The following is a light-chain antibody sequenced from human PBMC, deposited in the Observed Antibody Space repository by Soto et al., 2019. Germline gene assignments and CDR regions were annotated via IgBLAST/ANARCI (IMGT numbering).Light chain of an antibody. CDR1: QSVDNNY. CDR2: EAS. V-gene: IGKV3-20*01. CDR3: QQSSYSPLT. J-gene: IGKJ4*01. Sequence: EIVLTQSPGTLSLSPGERATLSCRASQSVDNNYLAWFQQKPGQAPRLLIYEASYRATGVPDRFGGTGSGTDFTLTISRLEPEDFAVYYCQQSSYSPLTFGGGTRVEIK.